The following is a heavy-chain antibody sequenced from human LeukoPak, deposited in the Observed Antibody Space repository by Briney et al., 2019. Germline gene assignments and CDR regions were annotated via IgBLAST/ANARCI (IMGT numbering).Heavy chain of an antibody. Sequence: SGGSLRLSCAASGFTFSSYAMYWVRQAPGKGLEGVSGIFGSGGSTHYADSVKGRFTISRDNSKNTVYLQMNSLRAEDTAVYYCAKTTTGYSSGRFPGWPVDYWGQGTLVTVSS. V-gene: IGHV3-23*01. CDR1: GFTFSSYA. CDR2: IFGSGGST. D-gene: IGHD6-19*01. J-gene: IGHJ4*02. CDR3: AKTTTGYSSGRFPGWPVDY.